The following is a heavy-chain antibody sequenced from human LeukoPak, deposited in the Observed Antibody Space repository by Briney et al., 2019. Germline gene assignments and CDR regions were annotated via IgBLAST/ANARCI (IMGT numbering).Heavy chain of an antibody. V-gene: IGHV3-23*01. Sequence: PSETLSLTCAVYGGSFSGYYWSWIRQAPGKGLEWVSAISGSGGSTYYADSVKGRFTISRDNSKNTLYLQMNSLRAEDTAVYYCAKGRQWLPFDYWGQGTLVTVSS. CDR2: ISGSGGST. J-gene: IGHJ4*02. CDR1: GGSFSGYY. D-gene: IGHD3-22*01. CDR3: AKGRQWLPFDY.